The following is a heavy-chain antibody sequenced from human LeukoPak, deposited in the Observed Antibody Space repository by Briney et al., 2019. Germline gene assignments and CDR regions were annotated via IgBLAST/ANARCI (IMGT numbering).Heavy chain of an antibody. Sequence: ASVKVSCKASGYTFTSYAMHWVRQAPGQRLEWMGWINAGNGNTKYLQKFQGRVTITRNTSASTAYMELSSLRSEDTAVYYCARGLRFLEWLSGFDPWGQGTLVTVSS. CDR3: ARGLRFLEWLSGFDP. D-gene: IGHD3-3*01. J-gene: IGHJ5*02. CDR1: GYTFTSYA. V-gene: IGHV1-3*01. CDR2: INAGNGNT.